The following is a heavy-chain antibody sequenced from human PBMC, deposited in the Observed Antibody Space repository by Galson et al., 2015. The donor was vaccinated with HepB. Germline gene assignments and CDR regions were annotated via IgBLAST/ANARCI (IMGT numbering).Heavy chain of an antibody. CDR3: ARSWLLHYFDY. Sequence: SLRLSCAASGFTFSSYWMSWVRQAPGKGLEWVANIKQDGSGKYYVDSVKGRFTISRDNAKNSLYLQMNSLRAEDTAVYYCARSWLLHYFDYWGQGTLVTVSS. CDR1: GFTFSSYW. CDR2: IKQDGSGK. D-gene: IGHD3-22*01. J-gene: IGHJ4*02. V-gene: IGHV3-7*01.